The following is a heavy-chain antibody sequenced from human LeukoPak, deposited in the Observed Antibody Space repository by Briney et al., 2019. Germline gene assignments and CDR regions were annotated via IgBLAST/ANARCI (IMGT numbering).Heavy chain of an antibody. V-gene: IGHV3-23*01. Sequence: GGSLRLSCAASGFSFRTSAMSGVRQAPGKGLQWVSSLNGGDYLTYYADSVKGRFTISRDNPKNTLYLQMNSLRAEDTAVYYCARDKEGYFDYWGQGTLVTVSS. CDR2: LNGGDYLT. CDR3: ARDKEGYFDY. CDR1: GFSFRTSA. J-gene: IGHJ4*02.